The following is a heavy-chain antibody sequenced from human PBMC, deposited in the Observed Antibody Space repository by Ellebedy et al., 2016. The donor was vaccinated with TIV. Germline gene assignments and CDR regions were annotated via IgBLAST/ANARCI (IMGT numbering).Heavy chain of an antibody. CDR3: SKPPVGFYYDGVSSSPSEFDD. Sequence: GESLKISCTASGFPFSSYAMSWVRQAPGKGLEWVSGISYSGTSTYYADAVQGRFTISRDNSKNTLFLQMDSLIVEDTAVYSCSKPPVGFYYDGVSSSPSEFDDWGQGTLVTVSS. CDR1: GFPFSSYA. CDR2: ISYSGTST. V-gene: IGHV3-23*01. D-gene: IGHD3-22*01. J-gene: IGHJ4*02.